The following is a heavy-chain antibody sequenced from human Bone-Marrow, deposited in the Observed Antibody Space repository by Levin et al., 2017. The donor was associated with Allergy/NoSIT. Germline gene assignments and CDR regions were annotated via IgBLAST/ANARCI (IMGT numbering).Heavy chain of an antibody. CDR3: ARNFYDSTVYYYFDY. D-gene: IGHD3-22*01. V-gene: IGHV3-23*01. CDR1: GFTFSNYA. Sequence: LSLTCAASGFTFSNYAMNWVRQAPGKGLEWVSTTRSNGVSTYADSMKGRFTISRDTSKNTLYLQMNSLRAEDTAVYYCARNFYDSTVYYYFDYWGQGSLVTVSS. CDR2: TRSNGVST. J-gene: IGHJ4*02.